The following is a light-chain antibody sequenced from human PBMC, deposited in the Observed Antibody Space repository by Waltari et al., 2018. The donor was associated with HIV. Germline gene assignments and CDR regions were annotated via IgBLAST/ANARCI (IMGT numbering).Light chain of an antibody. Sequence: DIQMTQSPSSLSASVGDRVSITCRASQAVANKVIWFQQKPGKAPKLIIYDASRLPSGVPSRFSGSGSGTDFTLSINDVQPDDFASYFCQQLSSFPLTFGPGTRVDVK. V-gene: IGKV1-39*01. CDR1: QAVANK. J-gene: IGKJ3*01. CDR3: QQLSSFPLT. CDR2: DAS.